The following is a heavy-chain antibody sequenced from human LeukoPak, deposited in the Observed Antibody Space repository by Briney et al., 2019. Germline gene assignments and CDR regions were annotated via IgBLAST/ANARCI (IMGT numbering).Heavy chain of an antibody. J-gene: IGHJ4*02. Sequence: PSETLSLTCAVSGGPISSGGYSWSWIRQPPGKGLEWIGYIYHSGSTYYNPSLKSRVTISVDRSKNQFSLKLSSVTAADTAVYYCARGHLNCSSTSCYGGYFDHWGQGTLVTVSS. CDR2: IYHSGST. CDR1: GGPISSGGYS. D-gene: IGHD2-2*01. CDR3: ARGHLNCSSTSCYGGYFDH. V-gene: IGHV4-30-2*01.